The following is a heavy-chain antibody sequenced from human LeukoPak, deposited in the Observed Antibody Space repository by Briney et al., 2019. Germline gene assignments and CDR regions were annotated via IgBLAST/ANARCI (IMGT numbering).Heavy chain of an antibody. J-gene: IGHJ3*02. CDR3: ARAARRELLNAFDI. Sequence: ASVKVSCKASGYTFTSYDINWVRQATGQGLEWMGWINPNSGGTNYAQKFQGRVTMTRDTSISTAYMELSRLRSDDTAVYYCARAARRELLNAFDIWGQETMVTVSS. D-gene: IGHD1-26*01. CDR1: GYTFTSYD. V-gene: IGHV1-2*02. CDR2: INPNSGGT.